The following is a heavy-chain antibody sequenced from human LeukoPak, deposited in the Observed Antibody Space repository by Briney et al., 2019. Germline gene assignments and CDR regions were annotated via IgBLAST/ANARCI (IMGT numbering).Heavy chain of an antibody. J-gene: IGHJ4*02. Sequence: GGSLRLSCAASGFTFSSYGMHWVRQAPGKGLEWVADISYDGSNKYYADSVKGRFTISRDNSKNTLYLQMNSLRAEDTAVYYCAKDSLRAVAGSGRFDYWGQGTLVTVSS. V-gene: IGHV3-30*18. CDR2: ISYDGSNK. CDR1: GFTFSSYG. D-gene: IGHD6-19*01. CDR3: AKDSLRAVAGSGRFDY.